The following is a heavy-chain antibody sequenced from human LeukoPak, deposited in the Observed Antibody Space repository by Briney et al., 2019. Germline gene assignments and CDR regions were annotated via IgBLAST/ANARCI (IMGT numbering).Heavy chain of an antibody. CDR3: ARPEGWAAAMFDY. CDR2: ISYDGSNK. CDR1: GFTLSSYA. V-gene: IGHV3-30-3*01. Sequence: GGSLRLSCAASGFTLSSYAMHWVRQAPGKGLEWVAVISYDGSNKYYADSVKGRFTISRDNSKNTLYLQMNSLRAEDTAVYYCARPEGWAAAMFDYWGQGTLVTVSS. D-gene: IGHD6-13*01. J-gene: IGHJ4*02.